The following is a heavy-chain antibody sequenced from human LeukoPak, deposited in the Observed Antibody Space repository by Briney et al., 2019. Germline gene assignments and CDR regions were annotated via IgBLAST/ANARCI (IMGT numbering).Heavy chain of an antibody. Sequence: GASVTVSFKASGYTFTVYYMHWVRQAPGQGLEGMGWINPNSGGTNYAQKFQGRVTMTRDTAICTAYMELSRLRSDDTAVYYCALDYGGNSGYFDYWGQGTLVTVSS. D-gene: IGHD4-23*01. CDR3: ALDYGGNSGYFDY. J-gene: IGHJ4*02. CDR1: GYTFTVYY. V-gene: IGHV1-2*02. CDR2: INPNSGGT.